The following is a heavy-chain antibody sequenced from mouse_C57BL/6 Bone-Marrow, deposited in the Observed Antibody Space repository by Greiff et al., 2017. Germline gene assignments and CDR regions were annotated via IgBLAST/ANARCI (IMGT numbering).Heavy chain of an antibody. D-gene: IGHD1-1*01. J-gene: IGHJ1*03. CDR3: AFITTVVDWYFDV. CDR2: IHPTSGST. CDR1: GYTFTSYW. Sequence: QVQLPQPGAELVKPGASVKLSCKASGYTFTSYWMHWVKQRPGQGLEWIGMIHPTSGSTNYKANFKSKATLTVDKSSSTAYMQLSSLTSEDSAVYYWAFITTVVDWYFDVWGTGTTVTVSS. V-gene: IGHV1-64*01.